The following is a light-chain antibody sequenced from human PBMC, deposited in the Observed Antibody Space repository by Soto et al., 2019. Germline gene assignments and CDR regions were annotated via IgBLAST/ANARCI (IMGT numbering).Light chain of an antibody. CDR2: MVS. CDR1: SSDVGNYNY. CDR3: TSTTPGSLYV. V-gene: IGLV2-14*01. J-gene: IGLJ1*01. Sequence: HSVLTQSASVSGSPGQSITISCTGTSSDVGNYNYVSWYQQYPGRVPKLLIYMVSNRASGVSNRFSGSKSGNTASLTISGLQAEDEADYFCTSTTPGSLYVSGTGTKVTV.